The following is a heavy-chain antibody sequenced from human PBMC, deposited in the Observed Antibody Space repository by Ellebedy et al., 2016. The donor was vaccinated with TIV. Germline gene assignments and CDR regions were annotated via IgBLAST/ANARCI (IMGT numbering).Heavy chain of an antibody. V-gene: IGHV3-30-3*01. D-gene: IGHD2-15*01. CDR1: GFPFSRYA. CDR2: ISYDGSNY. CDR3: ARVKAYSAFDI. Sequence: GESLKISCAASGFPFSRYAMHWVRQAPGKGMEWVAVISYDGSNYYYADSVKGRFTISRHKSKDTLYLQMNSLRADDTAVYYWARVKAYSAFDIWGQGTRVTVSS. J-gene: IGHJ3*02.